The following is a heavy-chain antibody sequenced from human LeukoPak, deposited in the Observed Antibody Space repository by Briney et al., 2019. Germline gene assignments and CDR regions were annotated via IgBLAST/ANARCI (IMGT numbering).Heavy chain of an antibody. V-gene: IGHV1-69*13. CDR1: GGTFSSYA. D-gene: IGHD4-23*01. J-gene: IGHJ6*03. CDR2: IIPIFGTA. CDR3: ARGNGGNSFPYYYYYMDV. Sequence: SVKVSCKASGGTFSSYAISWVRQAPGQGLEWMGGIIPIFGTANYAQKFQGRVTITADESTSTAYMELSSLRSEDTAVYYCARGNGGNSFPYYYYYMDVWGKGTTVTVSS.